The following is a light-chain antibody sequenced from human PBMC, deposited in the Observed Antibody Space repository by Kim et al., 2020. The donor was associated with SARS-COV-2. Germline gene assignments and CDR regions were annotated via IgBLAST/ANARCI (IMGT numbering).Light chain of an antibody. CDR1: SSKLGSNP. J-gene: IGLJ1*01. CDR3: AAWDNGLSVHYV. Sequence: SVLLSSSGSSSKLGSNPLYCDHQPPGAAPKLLIVETFLRPSGVPARFSGSTSGTSSYLAISGLRSEDEADYYCAAWDNGLSVHYVFGTGTKVTVL. V-gene: IGLV1-47*01. CDR2: ETF.